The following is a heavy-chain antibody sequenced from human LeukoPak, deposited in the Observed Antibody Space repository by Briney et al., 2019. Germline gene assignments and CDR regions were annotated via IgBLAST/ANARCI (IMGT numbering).Heavy chain of an antibody. D-gene: IGHD3-22*01. J-gene: IGHJ5*02. Sequence: ASVKVSCKASGYTFTSYYMHWVRQAPGQGLEWMGIINPSGGSTSYAQKFQGRVTMTRDTSTSTVYMELSSLRSEDTAVYYCARLRYYDSSGYYNWFDPWGQGTLVTVSS. V-gene: IGHV1-46*01. CDR1: GYTFTSYY. CDR3: ARLRYYDSSGYYNWFDP. CDR2: INPSGGST.